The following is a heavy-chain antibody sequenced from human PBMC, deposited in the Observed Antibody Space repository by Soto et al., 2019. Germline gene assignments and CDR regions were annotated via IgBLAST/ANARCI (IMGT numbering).Heavy chain of an antibody. CDR1: GYSFTSYW. V-gene: IGHV5-51*01. J-gene: IGHJ6*02. Sequence: LGESLKISCKGSGYSFTSYWIGWVRQMPGKGLGWMGIIYPGDSDTRYSPSFQGQVTISADKSISTAYLQWSSLKASDTAMYYCARHYSSSHYYYYYYGMDVWGQGTTVTVSS. CDR2: IYPGDSDT. CDR3: ARHYSSSHYYYYYYGMDV. D-gene: IGHD6-6*01.